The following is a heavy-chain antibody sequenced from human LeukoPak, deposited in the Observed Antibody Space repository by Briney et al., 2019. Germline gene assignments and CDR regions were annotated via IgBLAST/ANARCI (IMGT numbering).Heavy chain of an antibody. CDR2: IYSGGST. V-gene: IGHV3-53*01. CDR3: ATAGDCSGYYYFQH. D-gene: IGHD3-22*01. J-gene: IGHJ1*01. CDR1: GFTVSSNY. Sequence: GGSLRLSCAASGFTVSSNYMSWVRQAPGKGLEWVSVIYSGGSTYYADSVKGRFTISRDNSKNTLYLQMNSLRAEDTAVYYCATAGDCSGYYYFQHWGQGTLVTVSS.